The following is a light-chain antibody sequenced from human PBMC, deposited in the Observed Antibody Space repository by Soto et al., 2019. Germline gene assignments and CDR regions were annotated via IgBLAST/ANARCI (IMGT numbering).Light chain of an antibody. CDR2: AAS. Sequence: DIVMTQSPDSLAVSLGERATINCESSQSVLFTSNNKNYLAWYQQKPGKAPKLLIYAASSLQSGVPSRFSGSGSGTDFTLTISSLQPEDFATYYCQQSYSTPLTFGQGTKVEIK. V-gene: IGKV1-39*01. CDR3: QQSYSTPLT. J-gene: IGKJ1*01. CDR1: QSVLFTSNNKNY.